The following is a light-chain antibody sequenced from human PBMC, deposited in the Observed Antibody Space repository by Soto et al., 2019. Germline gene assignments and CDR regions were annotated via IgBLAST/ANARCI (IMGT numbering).Light chain of an antibody. CDR1: RDVSRY. V-gene: IGKV1-12*01. CDR3: QQALNFPLT. Sequence: DIHMTQSPSFVSASVGDRVTITCRASRDVSRYLAWYQKPPGRAPKILIYSISTWYYRVPSRFSGSGSATDFTLTTSSLQPEDSGTYSCQQALNFPLTFGGGTKVEIK. J-gene: IGKJ4*01. CDR2: SIS.